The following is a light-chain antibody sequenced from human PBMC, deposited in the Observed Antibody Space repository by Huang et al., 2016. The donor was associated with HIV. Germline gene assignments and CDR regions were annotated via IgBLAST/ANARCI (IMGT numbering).Light chain of an antibody. CDR1: QSLFFSSNKRNY. J-gene: IGKJ4*01. Sequence: DIVMAQSPDSLTMSLGERATLNCRSSQSLFFSSNKRNYLAWYQKKPGQPPKLLISWASARESGVPERFSGSGSGTDFTLTISSLQAEDVAVYYCQQYYHNPLTFGGGTKVEI. V-gene: IGKV4-1*01. CDR2: WAS. CDR3: QQYYHNPLT.